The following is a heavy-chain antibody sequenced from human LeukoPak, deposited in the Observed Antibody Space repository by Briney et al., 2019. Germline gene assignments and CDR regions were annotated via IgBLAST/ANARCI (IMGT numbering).Heavy chain of an antibody. Sequence: SETLSLTCTVSGGSISSYYWSWIRQPPGKGLEWIGYIYYSGSTNYNPSLKGRVTISVDTSKNQFSLKLSSVTAADTAVYYCAGLEIAAAGNYNYFDCWGQGTLVTVSS. CDR1: GGSISSYY. J-gene: IGHJ4*02. V-gene: IGHV4-59*08. CDR2: IYYSGST. D-gene: IGHD6-13*01. CDR3: AGLEIAAAGNYNYFDC.